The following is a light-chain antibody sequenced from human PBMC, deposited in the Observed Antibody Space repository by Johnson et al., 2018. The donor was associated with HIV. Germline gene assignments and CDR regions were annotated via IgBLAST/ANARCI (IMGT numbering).Light chain of an antibody. CDR3: GTWGGV. V-gene: IGLV1-51*01. CDR1: SSNIGNNY. J-gene: IGLJ1*01. Sequence: QSVLNQPPSVSAAPGQKVTISCSGSSSNIGNNYVSWYQQVPGTAPKLLIYDNNRRPSGIPDRFSGSKSGTSATLGITGLQTGDEADYYCGTWGGVFGTGTKVTVL. CDR2: DNN.